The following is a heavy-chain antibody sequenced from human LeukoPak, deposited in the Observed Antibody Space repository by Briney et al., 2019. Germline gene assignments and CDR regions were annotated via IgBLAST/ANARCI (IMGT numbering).Heavy chain of an antibody. V-gene: IGHV3-7*01. CDR2: IKQDGSEK. CDR3: AKGQHSSGWQGGDTRWYYFDY. Sequence: PGGSLRLSCAASGFTFTTYWMSWVRQAPGKGLEWVANIKQDGSEKYYVDSVKGRFTISRDNAKNSLYLQMNSLRAEDTAVYYCAKGQHSSGWQGGDTRWYYFDYWGQGTLVTVSS. D-gene: IGHD6-19*01. J-gene: IGHJ4*02. CDR1: GFTFTTYW.